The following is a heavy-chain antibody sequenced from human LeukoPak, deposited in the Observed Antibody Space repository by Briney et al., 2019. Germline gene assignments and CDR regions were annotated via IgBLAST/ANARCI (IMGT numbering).Heavy chain of an antibody. CDR3: AKGGAVPGYYCYYMDV. Sequence: PAGGSLRLSCAASGFTFDDYAMHWVRQAPGKGLEWVSLISWDGGSTYYADSVKGRFTISRDNSKNSLYLQMNSLRAEDTALYYCAKGGAVPGYYCYYMDVWGKGTTVTVSS. CDR2: ISWDGGST. CDR1: GFTFDDYA. V-gene: IGHV3-43D*03. D-gene: IGHD6-19*01. J-gene: IGHJ6*03.